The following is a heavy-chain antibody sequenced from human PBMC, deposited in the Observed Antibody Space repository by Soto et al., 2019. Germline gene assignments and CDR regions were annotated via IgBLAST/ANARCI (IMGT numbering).Heavy chain of an antibody. CDR2: IYYSWSN. CDR3: ASRSDMVRGDFDY. D-gene: IGHD3-10*01. CDR1: GGSISSSSYY. V-gene: IGHV4-39*01. Sequence: QLQLQESGPGLVKPSETLSLTCTVSGGSISSSSYYCGWIRQPPGKGLEWSGIIYYSWSNYYNSFLKSRVTLSVATYKIRFSLKLSFVTAADTAVYHCASRSDMVRGDFDYWGHVTLVTVSS. J-gene: IGHJ4*01.